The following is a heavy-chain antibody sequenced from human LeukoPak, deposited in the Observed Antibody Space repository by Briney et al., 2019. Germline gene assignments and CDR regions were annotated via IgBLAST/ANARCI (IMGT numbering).Heavy chain of an antibody. J-gene: IGHJ4*02. CDR2: IDPTDSYT. D-gene: IGHD7-27*01. Sequence: KGLEWMGTIDPTDSYTKYSPSFQGHVTISLDKSISTAYLQWSGLRASDTAMYYCVRLGRYWGQGALVTVSS. V-gene: IGHV5-10-1*01. CDR3: VRLGRY.